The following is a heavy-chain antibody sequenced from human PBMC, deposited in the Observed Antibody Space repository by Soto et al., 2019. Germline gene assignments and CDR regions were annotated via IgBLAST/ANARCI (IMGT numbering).Heavy chain of an antibody. CDR2: IIPVFGTA. Sequence: SVKVSCKASGGTFNNYVINWVRQAPGQGLEWMGGIIPVFGTANYAQKFQGRVTITADKSTSTAYMELNSLRSEDTAVYYCAGRCDSTSCLAHFDYWGQGTLVTVSS. J-gene: IGHJ4*02. V-gene: IGHV1-69*06. D-gene: IGHD2-2*01. CDR1: GGTFNNYV. CDR3: AGRCDSTSCLAHFDY.